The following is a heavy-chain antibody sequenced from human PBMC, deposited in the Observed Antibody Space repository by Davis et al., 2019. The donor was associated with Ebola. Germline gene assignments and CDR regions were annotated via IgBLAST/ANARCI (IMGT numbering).Heavy chain of an antibody. CDR1: GGSFSGYY. Sequence: MPGGSLRLSCAVYGGSFSGYYWSWIRQPPGKGLEWIGEINHSGSTNYNPSLKSRVTISVDKSKNQFSLKLSSVTAADTAVYYCARGDRGYSYGYGDYYYYGMDVWGQGTTVTVSS. CDR3: ARGDRGYSYGYGDYYYYGMDV. CDR2: INHSGST. D-gene: IGHD5-18*01. J-gene: IGHJ6*02. V-gene: IGHV4-34*01.